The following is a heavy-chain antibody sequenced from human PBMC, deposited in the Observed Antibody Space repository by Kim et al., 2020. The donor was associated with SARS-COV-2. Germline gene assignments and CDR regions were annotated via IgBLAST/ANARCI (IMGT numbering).Heavy chain of an antibody. CDR1: GYTFTNYA. Sequence: ASVKVSCKASGYTFTNYAMNWVRQAPGQGLEWMGWINTNTGNPTYAQGFTGRFVFSLDTSVSTAYLQISSLKADDTAVYYCTSSAYSDAYSDAFDQWGQGTLVTVSS. V-gene: IGHV7-4-1*01. CDR2: INTNTGNP. J-gene: IGHJ4*02. CDR3: TSSAYSDAYSDAFDQ. D-gene: IGHD3-22*01.